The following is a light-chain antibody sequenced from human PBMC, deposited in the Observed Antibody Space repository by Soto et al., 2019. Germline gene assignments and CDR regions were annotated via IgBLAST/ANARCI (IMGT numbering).Light chain of an antibody. J-gene: IGKJ4*01. V-gene: IGKV3-15*01. CDR2: HAS. CDR3: QQYNKWPLT. CDR1: QSVSDN. Sequence: EIVMTQSPATLSVSPGERATLSCRASQSVSDNLAWYQQKPGQAPRLLIYHASTRATGIPARFSGSASGTEFTLTISILQSEDFAVYYCQQYNKWPLTFGGGTKVEIK.